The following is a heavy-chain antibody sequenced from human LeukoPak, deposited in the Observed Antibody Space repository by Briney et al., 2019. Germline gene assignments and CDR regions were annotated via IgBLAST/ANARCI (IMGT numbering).Heavy chain of an antibody. J-gene: IGHJ3*02. V-gene: IGHV3-74*01. CDR1: GFTFSSYW. CDR2: INSDASST. D-gene: IGHD7-27*01. CDR3: TTLTGDSDGFDI. Sequence: GGSLRLSCAASGFTFSSYWMHWVRQLTGKGLVWVSRINSDASSTSYADSVKGRFTISRDNAKNTLYLQMNSLRAEDTAVYYCTTLTGDSDGFDIWGQGTRVTVSS.